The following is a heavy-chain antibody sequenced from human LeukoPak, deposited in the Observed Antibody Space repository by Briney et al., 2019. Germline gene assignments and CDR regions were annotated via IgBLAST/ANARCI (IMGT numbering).Heavy chain of an antibody. J-gene: IGHJ4*02. CDR3: ARGGIAMAGYFDY. Sequence: GASVKVSCKASGYTFTSYAMHWVRQAPGQRLEWMGWINAGNGNTKYSQEFQGRVTITRDTSASTAYMELSSLRSEDMAVYYCARGGIAMAGYFDYWGQGTLVTVSS. CDR2: INAGNGNT. D-gene: IGHD6-19*01. CDR1: GYTFTSYA. V-gene: IGHV1-3*03.